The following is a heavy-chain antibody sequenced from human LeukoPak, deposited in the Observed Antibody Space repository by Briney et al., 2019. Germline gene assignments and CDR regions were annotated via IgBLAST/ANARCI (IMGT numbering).Heavy chain of an antibody. D-gene: IGHD1-26*01. J-gene: IGHJ4*02. CDR1: GFTFSSYG. V-gene: IGHV3-33*01. CDR2: IWYDGSNK. CDR3: ARGGSYTTVDY. Sequence: GGSLRLSCAASGFTFSSYGMHWVRQAPGKGLEWVAVIWYDGSNKYYADSVKGRFTISRDNSKNTLYLQMNSLRAEDTAVYYCARGGSYTTVDYWGQGTLVTVSS.